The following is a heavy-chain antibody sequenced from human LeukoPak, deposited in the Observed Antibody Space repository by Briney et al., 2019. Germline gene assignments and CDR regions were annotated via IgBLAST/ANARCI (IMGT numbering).Heavy chain of an antibody. CDR2: IDPSDSYT. Sequence: GESLKISCKGSGYSFTSYWISWVRQMPGKGLEWMGRIDPSDSYTNYSPSFQGHVTISADKSISTAYLQWSSLKASDTAMYYCARHRREDSSSWYLDYWGQGTLVTVSS. J-gene: IGHJ4*02. CDR3: ARHRREDSSSWYLDY. CDR1: GYSFTSYW. V-gene: IGHV5-10-1*01. D-gene: IGHD6-13*01.